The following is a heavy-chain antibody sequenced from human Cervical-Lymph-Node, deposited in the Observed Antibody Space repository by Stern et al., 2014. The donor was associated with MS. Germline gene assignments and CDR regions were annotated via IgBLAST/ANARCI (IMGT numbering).Heavy chain of an antibody. CDR1: GGTFSSYA. V-gene: IGHV1-69*09. CDR3: ARLINTASDYYYSMDV. J-gene: IGHJ6*02. D-gene: IGHD2-2*02. Sequence: VQLVESGAEVKKPGSSVKVSCKASGGTFSSYAITWVRRAPGQGLEWLGRINPILDITNYAQNFQGRVTITADKSTGTAYMELSSLTSEDTAIYYCARLINTASDYYYSMDVWGQGTTVTVSS. CDR2: INPILDIT.